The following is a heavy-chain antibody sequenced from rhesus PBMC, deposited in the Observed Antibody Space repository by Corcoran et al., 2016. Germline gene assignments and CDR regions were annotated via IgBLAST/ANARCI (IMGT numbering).Heavy chain of an antibody. Sequence: QVQLQESGPGLVKPSETLSLTCAVSGGSFSSYWWSWIRQPPGKGLGWIGEINGNSGSTNYTPSLKSVVTISKDSSNNQFSMKLSSVTDADTAVYYCARYPRDCSSTYCSSGGIDYWGQGVLVTVSS. J-gene: IGHJ4*01. D-gene: IGHD2-15*01. V-gene: IGHV4-80*01. CDR2: INGNSGST. CDR1: GGSFSSYW. CDR3: ARYPRDCSSTYCSSGGIDY.